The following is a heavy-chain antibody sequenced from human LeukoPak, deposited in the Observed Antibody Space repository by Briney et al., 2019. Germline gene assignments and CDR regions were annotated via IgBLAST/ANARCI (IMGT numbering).Heavy chain of an antibody. V-gene: IGHV1-2*02. CDR1: GYTFTGYY. D-gene: IGHD3-22*01. J-gene: IGHJ4*02. CDR3: ARGGYDSSGYYFLDY. CDR2: INPNSGGT. Sequence: ASVKVSCKASGYTFTGYYMHWVRQAPGQGLEWMGWINPNSGGTNYAQKFQGRVTMTRDTSISTAYMELSRLRSDDTAVYYCARGGYDSSGYYFLDYWGQGTLVTVSS.